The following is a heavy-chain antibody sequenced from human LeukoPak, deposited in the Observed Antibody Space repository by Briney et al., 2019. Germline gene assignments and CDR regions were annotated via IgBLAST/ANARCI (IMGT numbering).Heavy chain of an antibody. D-gene: IGHD3-22*01. V-gene: IGHV1-46*01. CDR2: INPSGGST. CDR3: ARGGLIPQTFDITAYSY. Sequence: ASVKVSCKPSGYTFTSYYIHWVRQAPGQGLEWMGIINPSGGSTTYAQKFQGRVTMTRDMSTSTVYMELSSLRSEDTAVYYCARGGLIPQTFDITAYSYWGQGTLVTVSS. CDR1: GYTFTSYY. J-gene: IGHJ4*02.